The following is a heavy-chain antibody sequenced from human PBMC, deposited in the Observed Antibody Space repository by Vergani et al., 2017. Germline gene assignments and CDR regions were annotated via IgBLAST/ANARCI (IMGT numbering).Heavy chain of an antibody. CDR1: GFTFSSYA. CDR2: IRGSGGST. CDR3: AKDEGRVIVVGTH. V-gene: IGHV3-23*01. D-gene: IGHD2-21*01. J-gene: IGHJ4*02. Sequence: EVQLLESGGGLVQPGGSLRLSCAASGFTFSSYAMSWVRQAPGKGLEWVSAIRGSGGSTYYADSVKGRFTISRDNSKTTLYLQMTGLRADDTAVYYCAKDEGRVIVVGTHWGQGTLVTVSS.